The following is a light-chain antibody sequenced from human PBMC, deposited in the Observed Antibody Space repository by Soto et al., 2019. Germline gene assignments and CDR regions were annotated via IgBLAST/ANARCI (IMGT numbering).Light chain of an antibody. CDR2: AAS. CDR3: QEYNSAPFT. J-gene: IGKJ3*01. V-gene: IGKV1-27*01. Sequence: DIQMTQSPSSLSASVGDRVTITCRASEGISNYLAWYQQKPGKVPKLLIYAASTFQSGVPSRFSGSGSGTYFTLTISSLPTEDVATYYCQEYNSAPFTFVPGTRVYIK. CDR1: EGISNY.